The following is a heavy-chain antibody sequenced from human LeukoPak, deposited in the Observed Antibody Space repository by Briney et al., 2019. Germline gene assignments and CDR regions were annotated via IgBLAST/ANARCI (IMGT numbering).Heavy chain of an antibody. CDR3: ARTSSGWQFDY. CDR2: ISAYNGNT. CDR1: GYIFSSYG. D-gene: IGHD6-19*01. V-gene: IGHV1-18*01. J-gene: IGHJ4*02. Sequence: ASEKVSCKASGYIFSSYGISWVRQAPGQGLEWMGWISAYNGNTNHAQKFQGRVTMTTETSTSTVYMELRSLRSDDTAVYYCARTSSGWQFDYWGQGTLVTVSS.